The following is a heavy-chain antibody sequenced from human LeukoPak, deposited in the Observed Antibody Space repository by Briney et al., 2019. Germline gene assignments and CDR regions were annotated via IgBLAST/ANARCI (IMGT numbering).Heavy chain of an antibody. Sequence: SETLSLTCTVSGGSISSYYWDWIRQPPGKGLEWIGYIHYSGNTNYNPSLKSRVTISVDTSKNQFSLNLSSVTAADTAIYYCARSIHDYGDFYFDFWGQGTLVTVSS. J-gene: IGHJ4*02. V-gene: IGHV4-59*01. CDR3: ARSIHDYGDFYFDF. CDR1: GGSISSYY. CDR2: IHYSGNT. D-gene: IGHD4-17*01.